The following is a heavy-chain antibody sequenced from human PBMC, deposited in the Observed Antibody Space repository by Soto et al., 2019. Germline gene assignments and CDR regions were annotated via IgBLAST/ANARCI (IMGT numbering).Heavy chain of an antibody. J-gene: IGHJ4*02. Sequence: PGGSLRLSCAASGFTFSSYAMSWVRQAPGKGLEWVSVIYSGGSTYYADSVKGRFTISRDNSRNTLYLQMNSLRAEDTAVYYCARFPRNYYDSSGYGLDYWGQGTLVTVS. CDR1: GFTFSSYA. V-gene: IGHV3-53*01. CDR3: ARFPRNYYDSSGYGLDY. CDR2: IYSGGST. D-gene: IGHD3-22*01.